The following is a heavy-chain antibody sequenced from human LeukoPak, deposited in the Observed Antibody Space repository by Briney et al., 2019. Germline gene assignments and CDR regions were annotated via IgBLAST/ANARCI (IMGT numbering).Heavy chain of an antibody. D-gene: IGHD3-22*01. Sequence: GGSLRLSCAASGFTFSSYEMNWVRQAPGKGLEWVSYISSSGSTIYYADSVKGRFTISRDNAKNSLYLQMNSPRAEDTAVYYCAREDHYYDSSGYYPEYFQHWGQGTLVTVSS. CDR1: GFTFSSYE. CDR3: AREDHYYDSSGYYPEYFQH. CDR2: ISSSGSTI. V-gene: IGHV3-48*03. J-gene: IGHJ1*01.